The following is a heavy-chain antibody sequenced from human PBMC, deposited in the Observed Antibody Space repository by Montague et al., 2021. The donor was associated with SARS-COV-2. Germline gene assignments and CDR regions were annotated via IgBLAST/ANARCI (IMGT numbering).Heavy chain of an antibody. J-gene: IGHJ6*02. CDR3: AKDSYCSGGSCYHYGMDV. CDR2: ISGSGGST. Sequence: SLRLSCAASGFTFSSYAMSWVRQAPGKRLEWVSAISGSGGSTYYADSVKGRFTISRDDSKNTLYLQMNSLRAEDTAVYYCAKDSYCSGGSCYHYGMDVWGQGTTVTVSS. CDR1: GFTFSSYA. D-gene: IGHD2-15*01. V-gene: IGHV3-23*01.